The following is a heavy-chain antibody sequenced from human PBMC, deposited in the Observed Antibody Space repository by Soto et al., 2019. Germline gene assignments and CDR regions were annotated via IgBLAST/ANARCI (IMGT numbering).Heavy chain of an antibody. V-gene: IGHV3-33*01. Sequence: QVQLVESGGGVVQPGRSLRLSCAASGFTFSSYGMHWVRQAPGKGLEWVAVIWYDGSNKYYADSVKGRFTISRDNSKNTLYLQMNSLRAEDTAVYYCARVIDAPVERGGDCSLDYWGQGTLVTVSS. CDR1: GFTFSSYG. CDR3: ARVIDAPVERGGDCSLDY. D-gene: IGHD2-21*02. CDR2: IWYDGSNK. J-gene: IGHJ4*02.